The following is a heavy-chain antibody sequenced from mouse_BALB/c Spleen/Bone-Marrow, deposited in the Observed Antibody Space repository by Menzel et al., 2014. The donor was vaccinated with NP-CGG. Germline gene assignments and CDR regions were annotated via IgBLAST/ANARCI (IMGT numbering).Heavy chain of an antibody. Sequence: EVQLQESGPELVKPGASMKISCKASGYSFTGYTMNWVKQSHGKNLEWIGLINPYNGGNTYSQKFKGKATLTVDKSSSTAYMELLSLTSEDSAVYFCTRREGGPFDYWGQGTTLTVSS. CDR3: TRREGGPFDY. CDR2: INPYNGGN. V-gene: IGHV1-18*01. J-gene: IGHJ2*01. CDR1: GYSFTGYT.